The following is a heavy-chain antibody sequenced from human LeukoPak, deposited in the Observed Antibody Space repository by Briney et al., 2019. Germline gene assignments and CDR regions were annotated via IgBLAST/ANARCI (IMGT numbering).Heavy chain of an antibody. CDR2: ISGSGGST. Sequence: GGSLRLSCAASGFTFSSYAMSWVRQAPGKGLEWVSAISGSGGSTYYADSVKGRFTISRDNSKNTLYLQMNSLRAEDTAVYCCAKPQWLVQGFDYWGQGTLVTVSS. CDR1: GFTFSSYA. D-gene: IGHD6-19*01. CDR3: AKPQWLVQGFDY. V-gene: IGHV3-23*01. J-gene: IGHJ4*02.